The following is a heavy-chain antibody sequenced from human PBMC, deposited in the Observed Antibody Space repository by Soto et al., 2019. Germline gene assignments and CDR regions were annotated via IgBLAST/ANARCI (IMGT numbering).Heavy chain of an antibody. J-gene: IGHJ5*02. CDR3: AGQTFTVAAASYGRSNWFDP. V-gene: IGHV4-39*01. Sequence: SETLSLTCSASGGSITSSSHFWGWVRQPPGKGLEWIGTIYFTGNTYYTPSLKSRLTMSIDTSKNEFSLRLNSVTAADTAVYYCAGQTFTVAAASYGRSNWFDPWGPGTLVTVS. CDR1: GGSITSSSHF. D-gene: IGHD2-15*01. CDR2: IYFTGNT.